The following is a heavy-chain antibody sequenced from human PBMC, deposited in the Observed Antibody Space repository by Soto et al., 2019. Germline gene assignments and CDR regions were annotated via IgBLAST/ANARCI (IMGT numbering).Heavy chain of an antibody. D-gene: IGHD6-6*01. CDR1: GFSFSDHA. CDR3: ARENSRIAPRLFQH. V-gene: IGHV3-30*04. Sequence: PVGSLRLSCVASGFSFSDHAMHWVRQAPGRGLVWVALISPDGTNEYYTDSAKGRFSVSRDNSMNTVYLHLNSLRPDDTAMYYCARENSRIAPRLFQHWGHGTLVTVSS. CDR2: ISPDGTNE. J-gene: IGHJ1*01.